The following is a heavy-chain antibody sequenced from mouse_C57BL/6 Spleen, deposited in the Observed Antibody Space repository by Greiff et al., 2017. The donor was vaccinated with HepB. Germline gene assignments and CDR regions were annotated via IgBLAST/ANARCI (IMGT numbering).Heavy chain of an antibody. D-gene: IGHD2-4*01. J-gene: IGHJ3*01. CDR2: ISYDGSN. CDR3: ARHYDYDEEFAY. V-gene: IGHV3-6*01. Sequence: VQLKESGPGLVKPSQSLSLTCSVTGYSITSGYYWNWIRQFPGNKLEWMGYISYDGSNNYNPSLKNRISITRDTSKNQFFLKLNSVTTEDTATYYCARHYDYDEEFAYWGQGTLVTVSA. CDR1: GYSITSGYY.